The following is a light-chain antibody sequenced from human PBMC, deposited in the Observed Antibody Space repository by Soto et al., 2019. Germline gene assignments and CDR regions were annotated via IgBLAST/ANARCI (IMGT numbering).Light chain of an antibody. CDR3: MQSTQLPWT. CDR2: EVS. CDR1: QSLLHGAGHTY. J-gene: IGKJ1*01. V-gene: IGKV2D-29*01. Sequence: IVMTQTPLSLSVTPGQTASISCRSSQSLLHGAGHTYLYWYLQRPVQPPQLLIYEVSKRFSGVPDRFSGRGSGTDCTLTISRVEPEDVGVCYCMQSTQLPWTFGEGTKVE.